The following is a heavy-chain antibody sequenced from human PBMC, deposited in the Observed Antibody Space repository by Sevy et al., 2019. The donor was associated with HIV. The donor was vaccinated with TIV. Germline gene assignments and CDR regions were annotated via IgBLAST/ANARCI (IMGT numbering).Heavy chain of an antibody. CDR2: INYNGIT. J-gene: IGHJ4*02. Sequence: SETLSLTCTVSGASISSSGYYWGCIRQPPGKGLEWSATINYNGITFYNPSLKSRITISADTSMNQFSLDLKSVTAADTAIYYCAGPILTNNNGWSYYDYWGQGTVVTVSS. CDR3: AGPILTNNNGWSYYDY. D-gene: IGHD3-10*01. V-gene: IGHV4-39*01. CDR1: GASISSSGYY.